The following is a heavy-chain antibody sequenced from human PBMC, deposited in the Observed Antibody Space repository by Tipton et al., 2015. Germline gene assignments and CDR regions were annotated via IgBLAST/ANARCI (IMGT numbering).Heavy chain of an antibody. CDR2: INSVGGT. D-gene: IGHD3-10*01. CDR1: GYSFTSYW. V-gene: IGHV3-53*01. CDR3: ATRGDFFEN. Sequence: SGAEVKKPGESLKISCKGSGYSFTSYWIAWVRQAPGKGLEWVSMINSVGGTSYADSVKGRFTISRDNSKNTLYLEMNSLRVEDTALYYCATRGDFFENWGQGTLVTVSS. J-gene: IGHJ4*02.